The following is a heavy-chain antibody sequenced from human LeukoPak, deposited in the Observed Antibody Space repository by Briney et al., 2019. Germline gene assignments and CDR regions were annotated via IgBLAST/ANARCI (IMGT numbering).Heavy chain of an antibody. CDR1: GYSFTSYW. J-gene: IGHJ4*02. Sequence: GESLKISCKGSGYSFTSYWISWVRQMPGKGLEWMGRIDPSDSYTNYSPSFQGHVTISADKSISTAYLQWSSLKASDTAMYYCASRRASYYDFWSGYYQDDATDYWGRGTLVTVSS. D-gene: IGHD3-3*01. V-gene: IGHV5-10-1*01. CDR3: ASRRASYYDFWSGYYQDDATDY. CDR2: IDPSDSYT.